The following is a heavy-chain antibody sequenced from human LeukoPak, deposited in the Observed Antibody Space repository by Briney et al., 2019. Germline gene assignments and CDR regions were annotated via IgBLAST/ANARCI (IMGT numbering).Heavy chain of an antibody. J-gene: IGHJ4*02. CDR1: GFTFSSYW. V-gene: IGHV3-7*01. D-gene: IGHD6-19*01. Sequence: PGGSLGLSCAASGFTFSSYWMSWVRQAPGKGLEWVANIKQDGSEKYYVDSVKGRFTISRDNAKNSLYLQMNSLRAEDTAVYYCAKDPSIAVAGYFDYWGQGTLVTVSS. CDR3: AKDPSIAVAGYFDY. CDR2: IKQDGSEK.